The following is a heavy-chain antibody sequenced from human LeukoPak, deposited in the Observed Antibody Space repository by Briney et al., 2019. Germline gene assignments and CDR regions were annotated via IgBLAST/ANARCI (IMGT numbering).Heavy chain of an antibody. CDR3: AKDMVSSGPTGAFDI. D-gene: IGHD6-19*01. CDR2: ISWNSGSI. J-gene: IGHJ3*02. Sequence: GRSLRLSCAASGFTFDDYAMHWVRQAPGKGLEWDSGISWNSGSIGYADSVKGRFTISRDNAKNSLYLQMNSLRAEDMALYYCAKDMVSSGPTGAFDIWGQGTMVTVSS. V-gene: IGHV3-9*03. CDR1: GFTFDDYA.